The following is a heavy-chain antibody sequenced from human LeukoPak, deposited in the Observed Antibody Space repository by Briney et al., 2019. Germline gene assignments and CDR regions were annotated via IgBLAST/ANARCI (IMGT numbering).Heavy chain of an antibody. CDR2: IYHSGST. CDR3: ARSRISYGSGSSTWFDP. CDR1: GYSISSGYY. J-gene: IGHJ5*02. Sequence: SETLSLTCTVPGYSISSGYYWGWIRQPPGKGLEWIGSIYHSGSTYYNPSLKSRVTISVDTSKNQFSLKLSSVTAADTAVYYCARSRISYGSGSSTWFDPWGQGTLVTVSS. D-gene: IGHD3-10*01. V-gene: IGHV4-38-2*02.